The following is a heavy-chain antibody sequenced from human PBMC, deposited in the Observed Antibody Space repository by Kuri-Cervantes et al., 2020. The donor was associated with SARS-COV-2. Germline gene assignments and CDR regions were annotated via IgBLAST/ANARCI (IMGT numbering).Heavy chain of an antibody. Sequence: SVKVSCKASGGTFSGYAISWVRQAPGQGLEWMGRIIPIFGIANYAQKFQGRVTITADKSTSTAYMELSSLRSEDTAVYYCARDAAADNLSDYWGQGTLVTVSS. CDR2: IIPIFGIA. V-gene: IGHV1-69*04. J-gene: IGHJ4*02. D-gene: IGHD6-13*01. CDR3: ARDAAADNLSDY. CDR1: GGTFSGYA.